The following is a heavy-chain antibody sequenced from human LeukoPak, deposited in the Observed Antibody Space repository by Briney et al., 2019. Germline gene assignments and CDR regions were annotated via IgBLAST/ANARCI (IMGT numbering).Heavy chain of an antibody. CDR3: ALELVVPAALERLNAFDI. CDR2: INHSGGS. V-gene: IGHV4-34*01. D-gene: IGHD2-2*01. CDR1: GGSFSGFR. Sequence: SETLSLTCAVSGGSFSGFRWHWIRQPPGKGPEWIGEINHSGGSTYNPSLKSRVTISVDTSKIQFSLNLTSVTAADTAVYYCALELVVPAALERLNAFDIWGHGTMVTVSS. J-gene: IGHJ3*02.